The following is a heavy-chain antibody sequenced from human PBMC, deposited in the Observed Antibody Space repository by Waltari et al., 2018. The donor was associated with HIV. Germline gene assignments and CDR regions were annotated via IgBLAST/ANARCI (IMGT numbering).Heavy chain of an antibody. CDR1: GFSVYTHW. CDR2: FNSEGVGR. J-gene: IGHJ4*02. V-gene: IGHV3-74*01. D-gene: IGHD3-9*01. Sequence: VQLVESGGGSIKTGGSLRLSCAASGFSVYTHWMDWVRQGPGKGLVRFERFNSEGVGREAAEAVKGRFVSSRDNGRNTVYLQWNSLRVEDTAVYFCARASHYFEFSTFDGDYYFDLWGRGTRVAVSS. CDR3: ARASHYFEFSTFDGDYYFDL.